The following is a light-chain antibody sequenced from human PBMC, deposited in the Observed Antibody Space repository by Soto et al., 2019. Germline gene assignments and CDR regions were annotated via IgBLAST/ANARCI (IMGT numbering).Light chain of an antibody. V-gene: IGKV1-39*01. CDR3: KQGHSNPIT. CDR1: ETISTY. J-gene: IGKJ5*01. CDR2: AAS. Sequence: DIQMTQSPSSLSASVGDRVTIICRTSETISTYVNWYQRKPGKAPKLLIYAASSLQSGVPSRFSGSGSGADFTLTISSLQPEDFATYYCKQGHSNPITLGQGTRLEIK.